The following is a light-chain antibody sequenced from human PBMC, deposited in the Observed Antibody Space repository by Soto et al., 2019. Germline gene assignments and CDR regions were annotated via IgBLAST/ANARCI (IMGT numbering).Light chain of an antibody. J-gene: IGKJ1*01. CDR3: QQYRT. CDR1: QSVSSSS. Sequence: EIVLTQSPGTLSLSPGERATLSCRASQSVSSSSLAWYQQNPGQAPRLLIYEASSRATGIPDRFSGSGSGTDFTLTISRLEHEDVAVYYCQQYRTFGQGTKVDIK. CDR2: EAS. V-gene: IGKV3-20*01.